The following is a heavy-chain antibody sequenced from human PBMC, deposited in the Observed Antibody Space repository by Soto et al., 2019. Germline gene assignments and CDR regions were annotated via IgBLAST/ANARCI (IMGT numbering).Heavy chain of an antibody. D-gene: IGHD6-13*01. CDR2: IYWNDDK. V-gene: IGHV2-5*01. CDR3: AHRQHPKTTRSSWKLGY. J-gene: IGHJ4*02. Sequence: SGPTLLNPTHTLTLTFTFSVFSLSTSLVCLVLIRHPPGKALDCLALIYWNDDKRYSPSLKSRLTITKDTSKNQVVLTMTNMDPVDTDTYYCAHRQHPKTTRSSWKLGYWGKGTMVNVSS. CDR1: VFSLSTSLVC.